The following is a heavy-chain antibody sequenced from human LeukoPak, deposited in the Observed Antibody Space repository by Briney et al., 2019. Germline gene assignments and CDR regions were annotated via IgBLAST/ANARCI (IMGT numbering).Heavy chain of an antibody. Sequence: PSETLSLTCTVSGYSISSGYYWGWIRQPPGKGLEWIGSIYHSGSTYYNPSLKSRVTISVGTSKNQFSLKLSSVTAADTAVYYCARVNYYDSSGFDYWGQGTLVTVSS. J-gene: IGHJ4*02. CDR1: GYSISSGYY. CDR2: IYHSGST. D-gene: IGHD3-22*01. CDR3: ARVNYYDSSGFDY. V-gene: IGHV4-38-2*02.